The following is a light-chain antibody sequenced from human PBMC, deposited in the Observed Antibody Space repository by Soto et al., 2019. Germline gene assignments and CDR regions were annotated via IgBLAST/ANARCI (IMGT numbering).Light chain of an antibody. V-gene: IGKV3-20*01. CDR2: DAS. CDR1: QTVRNNY. CDR3: QQFSSYPLT. Sequence: EFVLTQYPGTLSLSPGGRAALSCGVSQTVRNNYLAWYQQKPGQAPRLLIYDASSRATGIPDRFSGGGSGTDFTLTISRLEPEDFAVYYCQQFSSYPLTFGGGTKVDIK. J-gene: IGKJ4*01.